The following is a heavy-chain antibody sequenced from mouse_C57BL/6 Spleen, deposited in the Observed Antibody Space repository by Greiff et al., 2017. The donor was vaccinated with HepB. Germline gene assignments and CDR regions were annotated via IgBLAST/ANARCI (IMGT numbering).Heavy chain of an antibody. D-gene: IGHD1-1*01. V-gene: IGHV1-15*01. CDR2: IDPETGGT. J-gene: IGHJ1*03. CDR1: GYTFTDYE. CDR3: TRQVVAKDWYFDV. Sequence: SGAELVRPGASVTLSCKASGYTFTDYEMHWVKQTPVHGLEWIGAIDPETGGTAYNQKFKGKAILTADKSSSTAYMELRSLTSEDSAVYYCTRQVVAKDWYFDVWGTGTTVTVSS.